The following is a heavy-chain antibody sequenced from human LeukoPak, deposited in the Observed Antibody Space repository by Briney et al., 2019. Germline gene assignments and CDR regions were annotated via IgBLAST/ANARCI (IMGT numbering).Heavy chain of an antibody. V-gene: IGHV4-59*01. J-gene: IGHJ6*03. D-gene: IGHD3-10*01. Sequence: SETLSLTCTVSGGSITNYYWSWIRQPPGKGLEWIGYIYYSGSTNYNPSLKSRVTISVDTSKNQFSLKLSSVTAADTAVYYCARAHYYGSGSYYYYYMDVWGKGTTVTISS. CDR3: ARAHYYGSGSYYYYYMDV. CDR1: GGSITNYY. CDR2: IYYSGST.